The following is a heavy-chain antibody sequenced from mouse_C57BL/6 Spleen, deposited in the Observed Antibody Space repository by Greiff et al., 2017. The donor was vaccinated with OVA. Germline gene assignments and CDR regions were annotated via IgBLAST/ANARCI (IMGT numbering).Heavy chain of an antibody. Sequence: EVQLVESEGGLVQPGSSMKLSCTASGFTFSDYYMAWVRQVPEKGLEWVANINYDGSSTYYLDSLKSRFIISRDNAQNILYLQMSSLKSEDTATYYCARNYDYDGWYFDVWGTGTTVTVSS. CDR1: GFTFSDYY. CDR3: ARNYDYDGWYFDV. V-gene: IGHV5-16*01. CDR2: INYDGSST. D-gene: IGHD2-4*01. J-gene: IGHJ1*03.